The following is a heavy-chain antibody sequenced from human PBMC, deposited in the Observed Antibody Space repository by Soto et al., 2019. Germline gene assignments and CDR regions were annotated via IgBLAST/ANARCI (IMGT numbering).Heavy chain of an antibody. J-gene: IGHJ5*02. D-gene: IGHD3-22*01. CDR1: GFSLSTSGVG. CDR2: IYWDDDK. CDR3: ARRLITYYYDSSGYSLWFDP. V-gene: IGHV2-5*02. Sequence: SGPTLVNPTQTLTLTCTFSGFSLSTSGVGVGWIRQPPGKALEWLALIYWDDDKRYSPSLKSRLTITKDTSKNQVVLTMTNMDPVDTATYYCARRLITYYYDSSGYSLWFDPWGQGTLVTVS.